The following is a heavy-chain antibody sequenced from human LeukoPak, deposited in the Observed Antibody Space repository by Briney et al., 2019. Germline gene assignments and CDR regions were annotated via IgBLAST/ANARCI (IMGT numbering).Heavy chain of an antibody. J-gene: IGHJ4*02. CDR1: GGSVSSGSYY. CDR2: IYYSGST. V-gene: IGHV4-61*01. CDR3: ARGISSGWSRAVGY. Sequence: PSETLSLTCTVPGGSVSSGSYYWSWIRQPPGKGLEWIGYIYYSGSTNYNPSLKSRVTISVDTSKNQFSLKLSSVTAADTAVYYCARGISSGWSRAVGYWGQGTLVTVSS. D-gene: IGHD6-19*01.